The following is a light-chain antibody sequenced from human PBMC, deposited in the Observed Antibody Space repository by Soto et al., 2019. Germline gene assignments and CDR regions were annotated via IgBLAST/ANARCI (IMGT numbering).Light chain of an antibody. Sequence: QSALTQPASVSGSPGQSITVSCTGSSSDFGDDKYVSWYQQQPGKGPNLLIYGVNSRPSGISNSFSGSKSGNTASLTISGLQVDDEAEYFCGSFTTSRIWVFGGGTKVTVL. CDR1: SSDFGDDKY. CDR3: GSFTTSRIWV. J-gene: IGLJ3*02. CDR2: GVN. V-gene: IGLV2-14*01.